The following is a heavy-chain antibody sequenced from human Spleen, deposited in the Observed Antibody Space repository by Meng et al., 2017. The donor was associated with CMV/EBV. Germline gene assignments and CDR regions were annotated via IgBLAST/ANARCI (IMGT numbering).Heavy chain of an antibody. CDR2: ITPHSGDT. J-gene: IGHJ4*02. V-gene: IGHV1-2*06. Sequence: NASGYSFTDYYMHWLRQAPGQGLEWMGQITPHSGDTNYAQEFQHRAIMPTDTPTNTAHMELSGLRSDDTAIYYCGRRVGASHHFFDFWGQGALVTVSS. CDR1: GYSFTDYY. CDR3: GRRVGASHHFFDF. D-gene: IGHD3-16*01.